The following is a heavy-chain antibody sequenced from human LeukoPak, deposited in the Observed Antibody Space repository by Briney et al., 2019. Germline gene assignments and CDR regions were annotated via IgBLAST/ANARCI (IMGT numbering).Heavy chain of an antibody. CDR3: ARPDIN. Sequence: PSETLSLTCTISGGSITSSGYYGGWIRQPPGKGLEWIGSIHYSGTTYYNPSLQSRVTISIDTSRTQFSLRLRSVTAADTAIYYCARPDINWGQGTLVTVSS. V-gene: IGHV4-39*01. CDR1: GGSITSSGYY. J-gene: IGHJ4*02. CDR2: IHYSGTT. D-gene: IGHD2-8*01.